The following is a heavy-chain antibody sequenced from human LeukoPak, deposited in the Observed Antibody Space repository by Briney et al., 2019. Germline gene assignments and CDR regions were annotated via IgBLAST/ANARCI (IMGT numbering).Heavy chain of an antibody. Sequence: SVKVSCKASGGTFSSYAMSWVRQAPGQGLEWMGGIIPIFGTANYAQKFQGRLTITTDESTSTAYMELSSLRSEDTAVYYCAREGDYYDSSGQRGNWFDPWGQGTLVTVSS. D-gene: IGHD3-22*01. CDR3: AREGDYYDSSGQRGNWFDP. J-gene: IGHJ5*02. CDR2: IIPIFGTA. V-gene: IGHV1-69*05. CDR1: GGTFSSYA.